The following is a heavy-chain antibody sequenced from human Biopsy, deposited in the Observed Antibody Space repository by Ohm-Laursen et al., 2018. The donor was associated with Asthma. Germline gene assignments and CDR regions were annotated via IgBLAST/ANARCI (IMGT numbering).Heavy chain of an antibody. Sequence: LSLTCAASGFTFGDYWMSWVRQVPGKGLEWVANIKHDGTEKSHVDSLKGRFTISRDNAKNSLYLQMNSLRAEDTAVYYCARTFHFWSPYHAEHYQLWGQGTLVTVPS. J-gene: IGHJ1*01. CDR3: ARTFHFWSPYHAEHYQL. CDR1: GFTFGDYW. D-gene: IGHD3-3*02. V-gene: IGHV3-7*01. CDR2: IKHDGTEK.